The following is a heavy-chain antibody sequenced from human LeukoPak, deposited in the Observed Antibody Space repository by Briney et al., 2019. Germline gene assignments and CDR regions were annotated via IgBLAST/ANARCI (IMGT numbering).Heavy chain of an antibody. CDR1: GYTLTELS. CDR3: AILGELLPAFDY. CDR2: FDPEDGET. Sequence: ASVKVPCKVSGYTLTELSMHWVRQAPGKGLEWMGGFDPEDGETIYAQKFQGRVTMTEDTSTDTAYMELSSLRSEDTAVYYCAILGELLPAFDYWGQGTLVTVSS. D-gene: IGHD1-26*01. V-gene: IGHV1-24*01. J-gene: IGHJ4*02.